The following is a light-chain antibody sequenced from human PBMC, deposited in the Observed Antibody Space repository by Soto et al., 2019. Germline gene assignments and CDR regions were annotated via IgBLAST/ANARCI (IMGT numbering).Light chain of an antibody. CDR2: EVT. Sequence: QSVLTQPASVSGSPGQSITISCIGTSSDIGAYNYVPWYQQHPGKVPKLMIYEVTNRPSGLSNRFSGSKSGNTASLTVSGLQAEDEADYYCASYTSSSSYVFGTGTKVTVL. CDR1: SSDIGAYNY. J-gene: IGLJ1*01. CDR3: ASYTSSSSYV. V-gene: IGLV2-14*01.